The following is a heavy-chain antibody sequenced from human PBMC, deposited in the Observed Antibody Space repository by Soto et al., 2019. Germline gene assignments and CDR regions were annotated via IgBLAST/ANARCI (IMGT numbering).Heavy chain of an antibody. Sequence: GGSLRLSCAASGFTFDDYAMHWVRQAPGKGLEWVSGISWNSGSIGYADSVKGRFTISRDNAKNSLYLQMNSLRAEDTALYYCAKDIAQDYYDSSGCDYWGQGTLVTVSS. CDR2: ISWNSGSI. D-gene: IGHD3-22*01. V-gene: IGHV3-9*01. CDR3: AKDIAQDYYDSSGCDY. J-gene: IGHJ4*02. CDR1: GFTFDDYA.